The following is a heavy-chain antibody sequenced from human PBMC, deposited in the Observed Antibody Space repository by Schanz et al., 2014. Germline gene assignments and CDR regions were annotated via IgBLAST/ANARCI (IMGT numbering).Heavy chain of an antibody. D-gene: IGHD2-2*01. CDR3: ARESSNDIVLVPGAVFDH. CDR2: VPFDGSQK. J-gene: IGHJ4*02. Sequence: QVQLVESGGGVVQPGRSLRLSCAASGFTFSSYGMHWVRQAPGKGLEWVAFVPFDGSQKFYADSVKGRFTISRDNSKNTVYLQMKSLRPGDTAVYYCARESSNDIVLVPGAVFDHWGQGILVTVSS. CDR1: GFTFSSYG. V-gene: IGHV3-30*19.